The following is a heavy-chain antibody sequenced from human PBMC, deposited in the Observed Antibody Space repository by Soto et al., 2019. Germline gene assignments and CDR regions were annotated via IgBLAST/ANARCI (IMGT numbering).Heavy chain of an antibody. CDR2: INHTGST. CDR1: GASISSTNW. J-gene: IGHJ4*02. CDR3: ATLPPRIVVVVLPIPT. D-gene: IGHD2-15*01. Sequence: QVQLQESGPRLVKPSGTLSLTCAVSGASISSTNWWTWVRQPPGKGLEWIGEINHTGSTKYNPSLKSRVNIALHKSNNHFSLNLGSVTAADTAVYYCATLPPRIVVVVLPIPTWGQGTLVPVS. V-gene: IGHV4-4*02.